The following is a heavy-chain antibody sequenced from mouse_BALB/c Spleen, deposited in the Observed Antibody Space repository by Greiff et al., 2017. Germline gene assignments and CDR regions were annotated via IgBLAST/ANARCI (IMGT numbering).Heavy chain of an antibody. CDR3: TRGLLREGYFDV. CDR1: GYTFTSYW. J-gene: IGHJ1*01. CDR2: IYPGSGST. D-gene: IGHD1-1*01. V-gene: IGHV1S22*01. Sequence: LQQPGSELVRPGASVKLSCKASGYTFTSYWMHWVKQRPGQGLEWIGNIYPGSGSTNYDEKFKSKATLTVDTSSSTAYMQLSSLTSEDSAVYYCTRGLLREGYFDVWGAGTTVTVSS.